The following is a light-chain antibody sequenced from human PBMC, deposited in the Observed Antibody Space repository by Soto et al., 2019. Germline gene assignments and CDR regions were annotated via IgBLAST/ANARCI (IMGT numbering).Light chain of an antibody. CDR3: RQYNTYPLT. CDR2: KAS. J-gene: IGKJ4*01. CDR1: QGISTW. Sequence: DIQMTQSPSTLSASVGDRVTITCRASQGISTWLAWYQQKPGKAPKLLIYKASSLEGGVPSRFSGSGSGTEFNITVSSLQPDDFATYYCRQYNTYPLTFGGGTTVEIK. V-gene: IGKV1-5*03.